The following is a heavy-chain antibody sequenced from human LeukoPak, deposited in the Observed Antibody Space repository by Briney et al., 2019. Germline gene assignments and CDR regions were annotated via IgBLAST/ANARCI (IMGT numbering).Heavy chain of an antibody. V-gene: IGHV4-4*07. CDR2: IYVSETT. CDR1: GGSIRSYY. Sequence: SETLSLTCTVSGGSIRSYYWSWIRQPAGKGLEWIGRIYVSETTYYNPSLKSRVTMSLDTSRNQLSLKLSSVTAADTAVYYCARDDDGRGYPDYWGQGTLVTVS. CDR3: ARDDDGRGYPDY. J-gene: IGHJ4*02. D-gene: IGHD3-22*01.